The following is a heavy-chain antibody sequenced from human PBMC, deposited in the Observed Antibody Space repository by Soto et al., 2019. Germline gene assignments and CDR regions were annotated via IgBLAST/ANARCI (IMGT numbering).Heavy chain of an antibody. D-gene: IGHD6-19*01. CDR2: IMPIFGRP. J-gene: IGHJ6*01. V-gene: IGHV1-69*12. CDR1: GGTFNNYA. CDR3: ASWLKGAGIGGNYYY. Sequence: QVQLMQSGAEVKKPGSSVKVSCKASGGTFNNYAFSWVRQAPGQGLEWLGGIMPIFGRPDYAQKFRDRVTITEDESTTTAHMGLSSLRSEDTGVYYCASWLKGAGIGGNYYY.